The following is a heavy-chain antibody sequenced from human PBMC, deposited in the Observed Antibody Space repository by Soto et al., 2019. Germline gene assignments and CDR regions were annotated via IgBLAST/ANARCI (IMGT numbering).Heavy chain of an antibody. CDR3: ARVLIPEDGYSGSRGWFDP. D-gene: IGHD1-26*01. J-gene: IGHJ5*02. CDR2: IIPIFGTA. CDR1: GGTFSSYA. Sequence: SVKVSCKASGGTFSSYAISWVRQAPGQGLEWMGGIIPIFGTANYAQKFQGRVTITADESTSTAYMELSSLRSEDTAVYYCARVLIPEDGYSGSRGWFDPWGQGTRVTVSS. V-gene: IGHV1-69*13.